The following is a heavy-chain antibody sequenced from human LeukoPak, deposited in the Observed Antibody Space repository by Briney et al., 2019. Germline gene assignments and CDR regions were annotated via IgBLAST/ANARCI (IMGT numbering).Heavy chain of an antibody. CDR1: GYTFTSYA. CDR3: ARDAIGWYNNWFDP. V-gene: IGHV1-3*01. Sequence: ASVKVSCKASGYTFTSYAMHWVRQAPGQRLEWMGWINAGNGNTKYSQKFQGRVTITRDTSASTAYMELSSLRSEDTAVYYCARDAIGWYNNWFDPWGQGTLVTVSS. J-gene: IGHJ5*02. D-gene: IGHD1-1*01. CDR2: INAGNGNT.